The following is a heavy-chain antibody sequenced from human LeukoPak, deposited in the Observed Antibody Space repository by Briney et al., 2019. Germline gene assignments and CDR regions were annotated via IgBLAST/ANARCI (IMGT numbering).Heavy chain of an antibody. V-gene: IGHV1-8*01. CDR2: MNPKSGNT. J-gene: IGHJ5*02. D-gene: IGHD2-15*01. CDR3: ARDQDIVVVVAALRQREMGGFDP. CDR1: GYTVTNYD. Sequence: GDSVKVSCKASGYTVTNYDINWVRQATEQGPEWMGWMNPKSGNTGYAQKFQGRVTMTRNTSISTAYMELSSLRSDDTAVYYCARDQDIVVVVAALRQREMGGFDPWGQGTLVTVSS.